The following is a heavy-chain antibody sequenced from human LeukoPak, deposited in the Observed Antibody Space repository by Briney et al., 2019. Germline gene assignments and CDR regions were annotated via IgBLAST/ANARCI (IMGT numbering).Heavy chain of an antibody. CDR2: ISGSGGST. Sequence: GGSLRLSCAASGFTFSSYAMSWVRQAPGKGLEWVSAISGSGGSTYYADSVKGRFTIPRDNSKNTLYLQMNSLRAEDTAVYYCAKDPCSGGSCYDYWGQGTLVTVSS. V-gene: IGHV3-23*01. J-gene: IGHJ4*02. D-gene: IGHD2-15*01. CDR3: AKDPCSGGSCYDY. CDR1: GFTFSSYA.